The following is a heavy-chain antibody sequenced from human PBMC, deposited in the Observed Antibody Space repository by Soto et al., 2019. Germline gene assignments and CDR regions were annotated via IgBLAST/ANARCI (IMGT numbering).Heavy chain of an antibody. CDR2: LYYRGNT. CDR3: ARDSSRVAAVLVPSFDS. CDR1: GGSISSGDYY. Sequence: QVQLQESGPGLVKPSETLSLTCTVSGGSISSGDYYWSWIRQPPGKGLEWIRYLYYRGNTYYNPSLNSRVTIPADTATNQCSLKLNTMPAGDTAVYYCARDSSRVAAVLVPSFDSWGQGTLVTLSS. J-gene: IGHJ4*02. V-gene: IGHV4-30-4*01. D-gene: IGHD2-2*01.